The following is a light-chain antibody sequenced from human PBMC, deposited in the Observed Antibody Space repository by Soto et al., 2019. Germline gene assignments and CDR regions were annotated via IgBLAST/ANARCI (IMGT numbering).Light chain of an antibody. CDR1: QSISSSF. CDR3: QQYDNWPQT. J-gene: IGKJ1*01. Sequence: EIVLTQSPGTLSLSPGERATLSCRASQSISSSFLAWYQQRPGQSPRLIIYGASSRATGIPDRFSGSGSETEFTLTIRSLQSEDFAVYYCQQYDNWPQTFGQGTKVDIK. V-gene: IGKV3-20*01. CDR2: GAS.